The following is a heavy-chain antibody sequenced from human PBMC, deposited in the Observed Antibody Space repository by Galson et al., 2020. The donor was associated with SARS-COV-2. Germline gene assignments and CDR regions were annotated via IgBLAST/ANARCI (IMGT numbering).Heavy chain of an antibody. CDR1: GFTFDDYA. CDR2: INWNGNTT. CDR3: AKSITIFGVEATGDDDGMDV. J-gene: IGHJ6*04. Sequence: GGSLRLSCAASGFTFDDYAMQWVRQGPGKGLEWVSLINWNGNTTYYADSVKGRFTISRDNSKNSLSLQMHSLRPEDTGLYYCAKSITIFGVEATGDDDGMDVGGEGTTVTVAS. D-gene: IGHD3-3*01. V-gene: IGHV3-43D*03.